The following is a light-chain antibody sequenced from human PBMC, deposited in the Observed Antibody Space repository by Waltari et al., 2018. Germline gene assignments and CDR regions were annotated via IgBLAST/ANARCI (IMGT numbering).Light chain of an antibody. Sequence: QSALTQPPSVSGSPGQSITIPCTGTSSDVGAYDYVSWYQQHPGKAPKLMIYDVSNRPSGISNRFSGYKSGNTASLTISGLQAEDEADYYCSSYTTTITWVFGGGTKLTVL. V-gene: IGLV2-14*01. J-gene: IGLJ3*02. CDR3: SSYTTTITWV. CDR1: SSDVGAYDY. CDR2: DVS.